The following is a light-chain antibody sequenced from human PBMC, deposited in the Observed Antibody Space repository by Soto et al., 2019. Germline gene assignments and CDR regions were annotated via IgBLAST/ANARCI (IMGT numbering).Light chain of an antibody. CDR2: DAS. CDR3: LQRSNWPPLT. J-gene: IGKJ4*01. V-gene: IGKV3-11*01. CDR1: QSVSSY. Sequence: ETVLTQSPATLSLSPGERATLSCRASQSVSSYLAWYQQKPGQAPRLLIYDASNRATGIPARFSGSGSGTDFTLTISSLEPEDFAVYFCLQRSNWPPLTFGGGTNVEIK.